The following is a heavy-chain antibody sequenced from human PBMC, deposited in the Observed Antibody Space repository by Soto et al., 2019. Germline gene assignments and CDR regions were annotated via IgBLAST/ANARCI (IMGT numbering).Heavy chain of an antibody. J-gene: IGHJ4*02. CDR1: GFTFTSSA. CDR3: PRGRLRFDY. CDR2: ISSSGGST. Sequence: GGSLRLSCAVSGFTFTSSAMSWVRQAPGKGLEWVSSISSSGGSTYYADSVKGRFTISRDNSKNTLYLQMSSLRAEDTAVYYFPRGRLRFDYWGQATLATVS. D-gene: IGHD4-17*01. V-gene: IGHV3-23*01.